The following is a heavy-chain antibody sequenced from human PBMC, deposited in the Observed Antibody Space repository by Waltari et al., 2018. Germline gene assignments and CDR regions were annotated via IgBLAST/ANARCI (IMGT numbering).Heavy chain of an antibody. D-gene: IGHD1-1*01. Sequence: QVQLVASGGGVVQPGRSLRPSCAASGLTFSTYVVHWVRQAPGKGLEWLAVMSPDGGLSYYADSVKGRFTSSRDNSRNTLFLQMNGLRPDDTAVYFCARDPLPGPPDFFDYWGQGTLVSVSS. V-gene: IGHV3-30*01. J-gene: IGHJ4*02. CDR3: ARDPLPGPPDFFDY. CDR1: GLTFSTYV. CDR2: MSPDGGLS.